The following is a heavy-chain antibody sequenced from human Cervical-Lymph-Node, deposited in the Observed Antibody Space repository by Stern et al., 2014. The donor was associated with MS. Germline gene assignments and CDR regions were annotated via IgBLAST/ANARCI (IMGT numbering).Heavy chain of an antibody. CDR3: VAMVRGATVFDY. J-gene: IGHJ4*02. V-gene: IGHV4-59*01. D-gene: IGHD3-10*01. CDR1: GGSIKSYY. CDR2: IYGIGNT. Sequence: VQLQESGPGLVRPSETLSLTCSVSGGSIKSYYWSWIRQSPGKGLEWIGYIYGIGNTNFNPSLKRRVAMSVDTSKNQFSLSLRAVTAADTAVYYCVAMVRGATVFDYWGPGTVVTVSS.